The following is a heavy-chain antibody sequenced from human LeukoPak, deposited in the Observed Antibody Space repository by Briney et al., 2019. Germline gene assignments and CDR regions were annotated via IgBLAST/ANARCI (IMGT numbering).Heavy chain of an antibody. J-gene: IGHJ4*02. CDR1: GFTFSSYG. CDR2: IRYGGSNK. D-gene: IGHD3-22*01. V-gene: IGHV3-30*02. CDR3: AKDKDSSGYNWGEDY. Sequence: PGGSLRLSCAASGFTFSSYGMHWVRQAPGKGLEWVAFIRYGGSNKYYADSVKGRFTISRDNSKNTLYLQMNSLRAEDTAVYYCAKDKDSSGYNWGEDYWGQGTLVTVSS.